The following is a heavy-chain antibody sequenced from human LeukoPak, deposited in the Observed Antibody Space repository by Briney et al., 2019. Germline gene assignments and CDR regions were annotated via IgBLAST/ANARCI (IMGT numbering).Heavy chain of an antibody. Sequence: GGSLRLSCAASGLTFSSYWMSWVRQAPGKGLEWVANINEDGTEKYYVDSVKGRFTISRDNAKKSLYLQMNSLRAEDTAVYYCARDYYNCFDYWGQGTLVTVSS. CDR1: GLTFSSYW. CDR2: INEDGTEK. D-gene: IGHD1-26*01. V-gene: IGHV3-7*04. CDR3: ARDYYNCFDY. J-gene: IGHJ4*02.